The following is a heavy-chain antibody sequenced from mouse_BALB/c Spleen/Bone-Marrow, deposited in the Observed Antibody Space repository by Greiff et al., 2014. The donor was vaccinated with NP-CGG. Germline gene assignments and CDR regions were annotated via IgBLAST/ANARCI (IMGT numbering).Heavy chain of an antibody. D-gene: IGHD1-1*02. J-gene: IGHJ3*01. V-gene: IGHV1-5*01. CDR2: IYPGNNDA. CDR1: GFTFTDYG. Sequence: EVQLQQSGTVLARPGASLRMSCKASGFTFTDYGIHWVKQRPGQGLEWIGAIYPGNNDAKYTQKFKGKAKLTTVTSTSTADMELSSLTNDTSAFYCGSRNLDYVMAYWGQGTLVTVSA. CDR3: SRNLDYVMAY.